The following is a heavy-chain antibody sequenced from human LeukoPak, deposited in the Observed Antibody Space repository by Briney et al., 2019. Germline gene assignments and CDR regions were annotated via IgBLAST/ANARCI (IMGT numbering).Heavy chain of an antibody. J-gene: IGHJ6*03. CDR3: ARRERFDYYMDV. D-gene: IGHD3-16*01. CDR2: ISWNSGSI. CDR1: GFTSDDYA. V-gene: IGHV3-9*02. Sequence: GGSLRLSCAASGFTSDDYAMHWVRQAPAKGMEWVSGISWNSGSIGDAHSVKDRFTISTDNAKNALYLQMHSLRAEDTALYYCARRERFDYYMDVWGKGTTVTVSS.